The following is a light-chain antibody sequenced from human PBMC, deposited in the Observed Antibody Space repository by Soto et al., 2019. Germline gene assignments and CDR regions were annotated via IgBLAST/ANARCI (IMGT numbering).Light chain of an antibody. CDR1: SSDVGAYNY. V-gene: IGLV2-14*01. CDR3: ISYTGSSTSYV. Sequence: QSALTQPASVSASPGQSITIYCSGTSSDVGAYNYVAWYQQFPGKTPKLIIYGVSSRPSGVSSRFSGSKSGNTASLTISGLQAEDEADYYCISYTGSSTSYVFGTGTKVTVL. J-gene: IGLJ1*01. CDR2: GVS.